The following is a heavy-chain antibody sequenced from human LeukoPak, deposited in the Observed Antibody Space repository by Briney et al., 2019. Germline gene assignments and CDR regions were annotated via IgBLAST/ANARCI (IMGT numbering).Heavy chain of an antibody. Sequence: SVDLCGSRISKQPRKGLEWIGYIYYSGSTYYNPSLKSRFTISVDTSKIQFSLKLSSVTAADTAVYYCSRFDCSSTSCAGGWFDPWGQGTLVTVSS. CDR1: SVDLC. D-gene: IGHD2-2*01. J-gene: IGHJ5*02. CDR3: SRFDCSSTSCAGGWFDP. CDR2: IYYSGST. V-gene: IGHV4-30-4*06.